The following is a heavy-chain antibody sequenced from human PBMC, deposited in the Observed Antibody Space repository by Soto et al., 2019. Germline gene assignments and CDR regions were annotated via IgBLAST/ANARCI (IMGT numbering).Heavy chain of an antibody. Sequence: SETLSLTCAVYEGSFSGYYWTWIRQAPGKRLEWLGEINHGGRTNYNPSLKSRATMSVDTSKNQFSLKLSSVTAADTAVYYCASPFKGGPFARCGQRATVTVSS. D-gene: IGHD3-3*01. CDR2: INHGGRT. J-gene: IGHJ6*01. CDR3: ASPFKGGPFAR. V-gene: IGHV4-34*01. CDR1: EGSFSGYY.